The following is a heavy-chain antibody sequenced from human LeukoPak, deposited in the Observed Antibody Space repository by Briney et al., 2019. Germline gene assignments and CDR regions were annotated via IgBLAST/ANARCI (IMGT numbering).Heavy chain of an antibody. V-gene: IGHV4-39*01. D-gene: IGHD3-10*01. J-gene: IGHJ5*02. CDR2: IYYSGRT. Sequence: ETLSLTCTVSAGSISSSNYYWGWIRQPPGKGLEWIGSIYYSGRTYYNPSLKSRVTISVNTSNKQFSLKLRSVTAADTAVYYCARGRPDGSGSYYKFDPWGQGTLVTVSS. CDR3: ARGRPDGSGSYYKFDP. CDR1: AGSISSSNYY.